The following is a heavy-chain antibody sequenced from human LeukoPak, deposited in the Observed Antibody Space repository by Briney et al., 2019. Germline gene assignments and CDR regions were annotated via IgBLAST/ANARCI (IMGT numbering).Heavy chain of an antibody. J-gene: IGHJ3*02. CDR1: GGSISSGSYY. Sequence: SQTLSLTCTVSGGSISSGSYYWSWIRQPAGKGLEWIGRIYTSGSTNYNPSLKSRVTISVDTSKNQFSLKLSSVTAADTAVYYCARDQYYDSSGYFYDAFDIWGQGTMVTVSS. CDR2: IYTSGST. CDR3: ARDQYYDSSGYFYDAFDI. V-gene: IGHV4-61*02. D-gene: IGHD3-22*01.